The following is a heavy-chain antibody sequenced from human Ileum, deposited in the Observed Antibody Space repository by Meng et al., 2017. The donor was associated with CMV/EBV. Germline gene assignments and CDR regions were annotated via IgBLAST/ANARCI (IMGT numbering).Heavy chain of an antibody. CDR1: GPMFSSHG. CDR3: AKEDY. CDR2: IRYDGSSK. Sequence: VDVVESGGGVVQPGGSLRLSCAASGPMFSSHGMPWVRQPPGKGLEWVEYIRYDGSSKNYVESVKGRFIISRDNSKNTLYLQMNSLRTEDTAVYYCAKEDYWGQGTLVTVSS. J-gene: IGHJ4*02. V-gene: IGHV3-30*02.